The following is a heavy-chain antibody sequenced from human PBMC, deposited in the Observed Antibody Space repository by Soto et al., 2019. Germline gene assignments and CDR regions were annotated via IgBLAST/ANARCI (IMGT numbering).Heavy chain of an antibody. D-gene: IGHD3-16*01. CDR3: ARRAGVMVPLDY. CDR2: IYPSDSDT. V-gene: IGHV5-51*01. Sequence: GESLNISCKTPGYTFTTYWVGWVRQRPGEGLEWMGIIYPSDSDTRYSPSFQGHVMFAVDKSLETAYLEWSSLKTSDTAVYFCARRAGVMVPLDYWGQGTQGTGS. CDR1: GYTFTTYW. J-gene: IGHJ4*02.